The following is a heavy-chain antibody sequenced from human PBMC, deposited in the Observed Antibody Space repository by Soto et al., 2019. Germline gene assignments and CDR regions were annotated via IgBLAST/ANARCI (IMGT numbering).Heavy chain of an antibody. V-gene: IGHV5-51*01. CDR2: IYPGDSDT. CDR3: ATSYYDFWSGYVNGMDV. CDR1: GYSFTSYW. Sequence: PGESLKISCKGSGYSFTSYWIGWVRQMPGKGLEWMGIIYPGDSDTRYSPSFQGQVTISADKSISTAYLQWSSLKASDTAMYYCATSYYDFWSGYVNGMDVWGQGTTVTVSS. D-gene: IGHD3-3*01. J-gene: IGHJ6*02.